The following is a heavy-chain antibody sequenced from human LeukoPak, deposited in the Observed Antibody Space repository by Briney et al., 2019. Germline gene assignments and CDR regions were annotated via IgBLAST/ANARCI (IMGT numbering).Heavy chain of an antibody. V-gene: IGHV4-59*01. CDR2: IYYSGST. CDR1: GGSISSYY. Sequence: PSETLSLTCTVSGGSISSYYWSWIRQPPGKGLEWIGYIYYSGSTNYNPSLKSRVTISVDTSKNQFSLKLSSVTAADTAVYYCASSHYYDSSGYYSIGVFDYWGQGTLVTVSS. D-gene: IGHD3-22*01. J-gene: IGHJ4*02. CDR3: ASSHYYDSSGYYSIGVFDY.